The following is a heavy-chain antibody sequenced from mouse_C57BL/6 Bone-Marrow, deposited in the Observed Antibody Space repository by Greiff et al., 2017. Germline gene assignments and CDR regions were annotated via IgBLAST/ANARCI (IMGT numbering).Heavy chain of an antibody. Sequence: DVKLVESGGGLVKPGGSLKISCAASGFTFSSYAMSWVRQTPEKRLEWVATISDGGSYTYYPDNVKGRFTISRDNAKNNLYLQMSHLKSEDTAMYYCARDPTTVVHFYVWGTGTTVTVSS. CDR3: ARDPTTVVHFYV. CDR1: GFTFSSYA. J-gene: IGHJ1*03. CDR2: ISDGGSYT. V-gene: IGHV5-4*01. D-gene: IGHD1-1*01.